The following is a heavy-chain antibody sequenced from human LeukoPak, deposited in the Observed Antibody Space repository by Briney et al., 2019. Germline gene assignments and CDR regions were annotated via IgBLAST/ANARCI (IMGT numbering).Heavy chain of an antibody. CDR1: GFTVNSNH. Sequence: GGSLRLSCAVSGFTVNSNHMSWVRQAPGKGLEWVSVIYRSGNTNYADSVKGRFTISRDNSKNTLYLQMNSLRAEDTAVYFCARNRQWLLADYWGQGTVVTVSS. D-gene: IGHD3-22*01. V-gene: IGHV3-66*01. J-gene: IGHJ4*02. CDR2: IYRSGNT. CDR3: ARNRQWLLADY.